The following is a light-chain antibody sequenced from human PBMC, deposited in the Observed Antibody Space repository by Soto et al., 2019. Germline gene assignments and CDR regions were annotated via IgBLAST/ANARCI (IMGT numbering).Light chain of an antibody. V-gene: IGLV2-14*01. Sequence: QSALTQPASVSGSPGQSITISCTGTSSDVGGYNYVSWYQQHPGKAPKLMIYEVNYRPSGVSNRFSASKSGNTASLIISGLQAEDEADYFCSSYRSGSTYVFGTGTKVTVL. J-gene: IGLJ1*01. CDR2: EVN. CDR1: SSDVGGYNY. CDR3: SSYRSGSTYV.